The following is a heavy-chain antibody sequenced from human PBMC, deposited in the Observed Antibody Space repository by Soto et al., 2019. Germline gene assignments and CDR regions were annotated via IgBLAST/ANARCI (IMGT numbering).Heavy chain of an antibody. Sequence: QVQLVQSGAEVKKPGSSVKVSCKASGGTFSSYAISWVRQAPGQGLEWMGGIIPIFGTANYAQKFQGRVTIPAVESTSTASMELGSLRSEDTAVYYCARAGLLSGGVIGSLLDYWGQGTLVTVSS. CDR2: IIPIFGTA. CDR3: ARAGLLSGGVIGSLLDY. J-gene: IGHJ4*02. CDR1: GGTFSSYA. D-gene: IGHD3-16*02. V-gene: IGHV1-69*12.